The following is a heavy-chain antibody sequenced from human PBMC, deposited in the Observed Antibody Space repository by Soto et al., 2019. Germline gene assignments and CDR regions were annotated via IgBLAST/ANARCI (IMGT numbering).Heavy chain of an antibody. Sequence: LSLTCTVSGGSISSGDYYWSWIRQPPGKGLEWIGYIYYSGSTYYNPSLKSRVTISVDTSKNQFSLKLSSVTAADTAVYYCARKEATMVRGVISPWGQGTLVTVSS. V-gene: IGHV4-30-4*01. J-gene: IGHJ5*02. CDR1: GGSISSGDYY. CDR3: ARKEATMVRGVISP. CDR2: IYYSGST. D-gene: IGHD3-10*01.